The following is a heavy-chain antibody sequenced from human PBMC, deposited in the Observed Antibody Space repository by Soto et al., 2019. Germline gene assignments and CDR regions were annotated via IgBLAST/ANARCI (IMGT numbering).Heavy chain of an antibody. J-gene: IGHJ4*02. CDR2: IIPIFDTA. CDR1: GGTFSSCP. Sequence: QVQLVQSGAEVKKPGSSVKVSCKASGGTFSSCPISWVRQAPGQGLEWMGGIIPIFDTANYAQKFQGRVTITADESTSTAYMELSSLRSEDTAVYYCARGLTWALDFDYWGQRTLVIVSS. D-gene: IGHD7-27*01. CDR3: ARGLTWALDFDY. V-gene: IGHV1-69*01.